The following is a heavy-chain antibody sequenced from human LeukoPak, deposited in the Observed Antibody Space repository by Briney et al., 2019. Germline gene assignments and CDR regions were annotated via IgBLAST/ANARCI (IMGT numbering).Heavy chain of an antibody. J-gene: IGHJ5*02. V-gene: IGHV4-59*08. CDR2: IYYSGST. D-gene: IGHD6-19*01. CDR1: GGSISSYY. CDR3: ARGGSGWYAWFDP. Sequence: PSETLSLTCTVSGGSISSYYWSWIRQPPGKGLEWIGYIYYSGSTNYNPSLKSRVTISVDTSKNQFSLKLSSVTAADTAVYYCARGGSGWYAWFDPWGQGTLVTVSS.